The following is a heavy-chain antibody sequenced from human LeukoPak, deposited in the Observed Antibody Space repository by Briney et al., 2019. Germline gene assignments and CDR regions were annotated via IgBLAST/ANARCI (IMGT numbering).Heavy chain of an antibody. CDR2: INHSGST. V-gene: IGHV4-34*01. CDR1: GGSFSGYY. Sequence: SETRSLTCAVYGGSFSGYYWSWIRQPPGKGLEWIGEINHSGSTNYNPSLKSRVTISVDTSKNQFSLKLSSVTAADTAVYYCARGRGRYCSSTSCRNWFDPWGQGTLVTVSS. J-gene: IGHJ5*02. CDR3: ARGRGRYCSSTSCRNWFDP. D-gene: IGHD2-2*01.